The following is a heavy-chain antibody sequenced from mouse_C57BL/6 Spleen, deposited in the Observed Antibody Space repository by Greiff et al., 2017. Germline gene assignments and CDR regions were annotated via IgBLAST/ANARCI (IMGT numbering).Heavy chain of an antibody. J-gene: IGHJ2*01. D-gene: IGHD2-1*01. V-gene: IGHV8-8*01. Sequence: VTLKVSGPGILQPSQTLSLTCSFSGFSLSTSGMGVGCIRQPSGQGLAWLAHICLDDDKYFNPARKRRLTIYKVTSKNQVLRRIANVDTADTATDYCARSIYYGNYGEFDYWGQGTTLTVSS. CDR3: ARSIYYGNYGEFDY. CDR1: GFSLSTSGMG. CDR2: ICLDDDK.